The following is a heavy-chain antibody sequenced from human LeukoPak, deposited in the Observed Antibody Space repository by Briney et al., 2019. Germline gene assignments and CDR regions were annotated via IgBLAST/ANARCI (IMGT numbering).Heavy chain of an antibody. CDR2: IYHSEST. Sequence: SETLSLTCAVSGGSISSNNWWSWVRQPPGKGLEWIGEIYHSESTNYNPSLKSRVTISVDKSKNQFSLKLSSVTAADTAVYYCARAYYYGSGSWDYWGQGTLVTVSS. D-gene: IGHD3-10*01. V-gene: IGHV4-4*02. CDR1: GGSISSNNW. J-gene: IGHJ4*02. CDR3: ARAYYYGSGSWDY.